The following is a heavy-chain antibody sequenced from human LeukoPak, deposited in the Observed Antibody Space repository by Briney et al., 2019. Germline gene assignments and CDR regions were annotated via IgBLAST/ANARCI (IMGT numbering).Heavy chain of an antibody. J-gene: IGHJ6*03. CDR2: IYYSGST. CDR1: GGSISSSSYY. CDR3: ARTNHDYGDYGDYYYYMDV. V-gene: IGHV4-39*01. D-gene: IGHD4-17*01. Sequence: SETLSLTCTVSGGSISSSSYYWGWLRQPPGKGLEWIGSIYYSGSTYYNPSLKSRVTISVDTSKNQFSLKLSSVTAADTAVYYCARTNHDYGDYGDYYYYMDVWGKGTTVTVSS.